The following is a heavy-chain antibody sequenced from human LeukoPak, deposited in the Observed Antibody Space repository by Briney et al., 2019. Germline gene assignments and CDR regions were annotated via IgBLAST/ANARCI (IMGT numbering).Heavy chain of an antibody. J-gene: IGHJ4*02. CDR2: ITASGGTI. V-gene: IGHV3-48*02. D-gene: IGHD2-15*01. Sequence: GGSLRLSCAASGFTFSSYSLNWVRQAPGKGLEWVSYITASGGTIYYADSVKGRFTISRDNAKNSLSLQMNSLRDEDTAVYYCARGGGVGAAWVDYWGQGTLITVSS. CDR3: ARGGGVGAAWVDY. CDR1: GFTFSSYS.